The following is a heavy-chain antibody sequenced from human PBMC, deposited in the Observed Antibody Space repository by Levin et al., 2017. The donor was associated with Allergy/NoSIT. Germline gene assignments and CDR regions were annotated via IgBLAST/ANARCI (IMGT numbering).Heavy chain of an antibody. Sequence: GGSLRLSCAASGFTFSDHYMSWIRQAPGKGLEWVSYISSSGSDIKYADSVKGRFTISRDNAKSSLYLQMNSLRVEDTAMYYCAREVSWLDYWGQGTLVTVSS. CDR3: AREVSWLDY. CDR1: GFTFSDHY. CDR2: ISSSGSDI. J-gene: IGHJ4*02. D-gene: IGHD5-12*01. V-gene: IGHV3-11*01.